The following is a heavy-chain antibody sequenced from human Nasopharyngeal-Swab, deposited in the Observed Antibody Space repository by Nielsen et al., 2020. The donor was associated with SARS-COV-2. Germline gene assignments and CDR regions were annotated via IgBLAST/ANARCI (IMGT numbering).Heavy chain of an antibody. D-gene: IGHD3-10*01. CDR1: GFTFSSYW. CDR2: IKQDGSEK. J-gene: IGHJ4*02. Sequence: GESLKISCAASGFTFSSYWMSWVRQAPGKGLEWVANIKQDGSEKYYVDSVKGRFTISRDNAKTSLYLQMNSLRAEDTAVYYCARSITVDYWGQGTLVTVSS. V-gene: IGHV3-7*01. CDR3: ARSITVDY.